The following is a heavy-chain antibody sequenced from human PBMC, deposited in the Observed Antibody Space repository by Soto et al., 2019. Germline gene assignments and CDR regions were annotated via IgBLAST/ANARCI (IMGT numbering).Heavy chain of an antibody. D-gene: IGHD2-15*01. J-gene: IGHJ4*02. CDR3: ARGGSGALGRGFDY. Sequence: ASVKVSCKASGYMFTSYGISWVRQAPGQGPEWMGWISAYNGKTIYAQRLQDRVTVTRDTSTSTAYMELRSLRSDDTAVYYCARGGSGALGRGFDYWGQGTLVTVSS. CDR1: GYMFTSYG. V-gene: IGHV1-18*01. CDR2: ISAYNGKT.